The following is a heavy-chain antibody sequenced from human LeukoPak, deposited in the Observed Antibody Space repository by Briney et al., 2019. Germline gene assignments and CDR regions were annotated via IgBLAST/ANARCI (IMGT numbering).Heavy chain of an antibody. CDR1: GFTFSTYR. CDR3: ARDSRDYVFDY. D-gene: IGHD4-17*01. Sequence: GGSLRLSCSASGFTFSTYRMNWVRQAPGNGLEWVSYISSSSSTIHYADSVKGRFTISRDNAKNTLYLQMTSLRDADTAVYYCARDSRDYVFDYWGQGALVTVSS. J-gene: IGHJ4*02. V-gene: IGHV3-48*02. CDR2: ISSSSSTI.